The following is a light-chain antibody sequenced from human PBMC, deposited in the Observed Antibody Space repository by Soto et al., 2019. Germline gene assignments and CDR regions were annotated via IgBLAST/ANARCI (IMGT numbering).Light chain of an antibody. CDR2: GAS. Sequence: EIVMTQSPATLSVSPGERATLSCRASQSVSSNLAWYQQKPGQAPRLLIYGASTRATGIPARFRGSGSGTEFTLTISSLQSEDYAVYYCHQYNNWPPWTFGQGTKVDIK. CDR3: HQYNNWPPWT. J-gene: IGKJ1*01. V-gene: IGKV3-15*01. CDR1: QSVSSN.